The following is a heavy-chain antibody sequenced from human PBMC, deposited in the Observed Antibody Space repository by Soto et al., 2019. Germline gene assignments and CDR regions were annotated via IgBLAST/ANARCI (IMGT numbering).Heavy chain of an antibody. CDR1: GGSVSSGSYY. CDR2: IYYSGST. Sequence: PSETLSLTCTVSGGSVSSGSYYWSWIRQPPGKGLEWIGYIYYSGSTNYNPSLKSRVTISVDTSKNQFSLELSSVTPAGTAVYYCASVGYCTNGVCFTQGPNDAFDIWGQGTMVTVSS. V-gene: IGHV4-61*01. J-gene: IGHJ3*02. D-gene: IGHD2-8*01. CDR3: ASVGYCTNGVCFTQGPNDAFDI.